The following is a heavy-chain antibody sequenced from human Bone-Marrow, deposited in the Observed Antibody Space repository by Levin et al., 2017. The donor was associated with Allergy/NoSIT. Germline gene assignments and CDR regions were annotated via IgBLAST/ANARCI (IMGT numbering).Heavy chain of an antibody. V-gene: IGHV3-23*01. Sequence: GGSLRLSCAASGFTFSSYAMSWVRQSPGKGLEWVSSISGSGTITHYAESVKGRFTISRDISKNMLHLQMNSLRAEDTAIYFCAKEGLAVAGYYFDSWGQGTLVTVSS. CDR1: GFTFSSYA. D-gene: IGHD6-19*01. J-gene: IGHJ4*02. CDR3: AKEGLAVAGYYFDS. CDR2: ISGSGTIT.